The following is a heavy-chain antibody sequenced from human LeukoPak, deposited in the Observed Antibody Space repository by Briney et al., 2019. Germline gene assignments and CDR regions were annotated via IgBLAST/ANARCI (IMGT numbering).Heavy chain of an antibody. CDR1: GFTFNTFW. J-gene: IGHJ6*03. D-gene: IGHD3-16*01. CDR3: ARIYVYYYYYMDV. CDR2: IKHDGSEK. Sequence: GGSLRLSCAASGFTFNTFWMSWVRQAPGKGLEWVANIKHDGSEKYYVDSVKGRFTISRDNAKNSLYLQMSSLRAEDTAVYYCARIYVYYYYYMDVWGKGTTVTVSS. V-gene: IGHV3-7*01.